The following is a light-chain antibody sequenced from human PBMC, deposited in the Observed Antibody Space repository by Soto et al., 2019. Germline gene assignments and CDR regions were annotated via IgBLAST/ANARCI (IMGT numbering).Light chain of an antibody. CDR2: EVS. J-gene: IGLJ1*01. Sequence: QSFLTQPASVSGSPGQSITISCAGTSSDVGGYNYVSWYQHYPGKAPKLMIYEVSNRPSGVSNRFSGSKSGNTASLTISGLQAEDEADYYCNSYTSSSALVFGTGTKVTVL. CDR3: NSYTSSSALV. V-gene: IGLV2-14*01. CDR1: SSDVGGYNY.